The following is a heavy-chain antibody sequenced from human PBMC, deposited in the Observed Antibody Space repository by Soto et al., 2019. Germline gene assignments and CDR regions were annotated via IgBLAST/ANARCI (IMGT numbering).Heavy chain of an antibody. Sequence: GESLKISCKGSGYTFTAYWIGWVRQMPGKGLEWMGIIYPGDSDTRYSPSFQGQVTISADKSISTAYLQWSSLKASDTAMFYCATGGSSGNAKYPFYIWGQGTMVTV. J-gene: IGHJ3*02. D-gene: IGHD2-15*01. CDR1: GYTFTAYW. CDR2: IYPGDSDT. V-gene: IGHV5-51*01. CDR3: ATGGSSGNAKYPFYI.